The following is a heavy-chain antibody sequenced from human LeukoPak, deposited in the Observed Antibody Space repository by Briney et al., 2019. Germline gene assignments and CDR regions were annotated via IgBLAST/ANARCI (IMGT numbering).Heavy chain of an antibody. V-gene: IGHV3-23*01. CDR2: ISGSGGNT. J-gene: IGHJ4*02. D-gene: IGHD5-24*01. Sequence: GGSLRLSCAASGFTFTSYSMNWVRQAPGKGLEWVSAISGSGGNTFYADSVKGRFTISRDNSKNTLYLQMNSLRAEDTAVYYCARGRDGYNPFDYWGQGTLVTVSS. CDR1: GFTFTSYS. CDR3: ARGRDGYNPFDY.